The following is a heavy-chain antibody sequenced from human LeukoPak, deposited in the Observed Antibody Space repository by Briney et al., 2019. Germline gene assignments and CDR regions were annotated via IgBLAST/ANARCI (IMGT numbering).Heavy chain of an antibody. Sequence: SSETLSLTCSVSGDSINNGNYYWNWIRQPAGKGLEWIGRSYSGTTIYNPSLKSRITISVDTSKNQFSLKLNSVTAADTAVYYCASLGAFDSWGQGTLVTVSS. V-gene: IGHV4-61*02. J-gene: IGHJ4*02. D-gene: IGHD3-10*01. CDR1: GDSINNGNYY. CDR3: ASLGAFDS. CDR2: SYSGTT.